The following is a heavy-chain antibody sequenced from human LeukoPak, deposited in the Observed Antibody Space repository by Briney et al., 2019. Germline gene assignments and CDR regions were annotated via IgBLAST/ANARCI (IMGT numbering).Heavy chain of an antibody. J-gene: IGHJ4*02. CDR3: ADSSSWDY. CDR2: INHSGST. Sequence: PSETLSLTCAVYGGSFSGYYWSWIRQPPGKGLEWIGEINHSGSTNYNPSLKSRVTISVDTSKNQFSLKLSSVTAADTALYYCADSSSWDYWGQGTLVTVSS. CDR1: GGSFSGYY. D-gene: IGHD6-13*01. V-gene: IGHV4-34*01.